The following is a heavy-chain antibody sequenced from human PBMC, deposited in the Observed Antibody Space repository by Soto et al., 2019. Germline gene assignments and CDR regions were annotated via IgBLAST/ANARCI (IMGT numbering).Heavy chain of an antibody. CDR2: ISAYNGNT. D-gene: IGHD4-17*01. J-gene: IGHJ4*02. V-gene: IGHV1-18*01. CDR1: GGTFSSYT. Sequence: ASVKVSCKASGGTFSSYTISWVRQAPGQGLEWMGWISAYNGNTNYAQKLQGRVTMTTDTSTSTAYMELRSLRSDDTAVYYCARAPSLARSDFDYWGQGTLVTVSS. CDR3: ARAPSLARSDFDY.